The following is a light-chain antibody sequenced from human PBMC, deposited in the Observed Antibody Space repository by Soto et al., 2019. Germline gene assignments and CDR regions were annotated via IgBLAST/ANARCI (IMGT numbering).Light chain of an antibody. CDR1: SSDVGAHNF. Sequence: QSVLTQPASVSGSPGQAITISCSGSSSDVGAHNFVSWYQHHPGKAPKLMIYEVSNRPSGVSNRFSGSKSGNTASLTISGLQPEDEADYYCAAWDDTGTGRWVFGGGTKVTVL. V-gene: IGLV2-14*01. CDR2: EVS. J-gene: IGLJ3*02. CDR3: AAWDDTGTGRWV.